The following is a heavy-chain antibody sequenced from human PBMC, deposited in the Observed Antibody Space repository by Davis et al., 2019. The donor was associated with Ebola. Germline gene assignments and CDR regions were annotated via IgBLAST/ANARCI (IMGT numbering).Heavy chain of an antibody. V-gene: IGHV3-11*04. CDR2: ISSSGSTI. CDR1: GFTFSDYY. J-gene: IGHJ4*02. Sequence: PGGSLRLSCAASGFTFSDYYMNWIRQAPGKGLEWISYISSSGSTIYYADSVKGRFTISRDNAKNSLYLQMKSLRAEDTAVYYCAGYSYYYDSSGSPFDYWGQGTLVTVSS. D-gene: IGHD3-22*01. CDR3: AGYSYYYDSSGSPFDY.